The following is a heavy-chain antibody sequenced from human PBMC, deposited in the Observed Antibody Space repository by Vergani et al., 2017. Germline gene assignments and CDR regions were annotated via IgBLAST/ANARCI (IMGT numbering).Heavy chain of an antibody. V-gene: IGHV3-23*04. CDR2: ISGSGGST. CDR3: AKGVVVDSRSWHSVHWFDP. J-gene: IGHJ5*02. D-gene: IGHD6-13*01. CDR1: GFTFSSYA. Sequence: EVQLVESGGGLVQPGGSLTLSCAASGFTFSSYAMSWVRQAPGKGLEWVSAISGSGGSTYYADSVKGRFTISRDNSKNTLYLQMNSLRAEDTAVYYCAKGVVVDSRSWHSVHWFDPWVEGSLVTVSS.